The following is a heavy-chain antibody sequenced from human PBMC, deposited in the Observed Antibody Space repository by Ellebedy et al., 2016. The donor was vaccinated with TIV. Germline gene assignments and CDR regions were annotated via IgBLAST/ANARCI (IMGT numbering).Heavy chain of an antibody. V-gene: IGHV5-51*01. CDR3: ARQDYYDSSGSYYYYGMDV. D-gene: IGHD3-22*01. CDR2: IYPGDSDT. J-gene: IGHJ6*02. CDR1: GYSFTSYW. Sequence: KVSCKGSGYSFTSYWIGWVRQMPGKGLEWMGIIYPGDSDTRYSPSFQGQVTISADKSISTAYLQWSSLKASDTAMYYCARQDYYDSSGSYYYYGMDVWGQGTTVTVSS.